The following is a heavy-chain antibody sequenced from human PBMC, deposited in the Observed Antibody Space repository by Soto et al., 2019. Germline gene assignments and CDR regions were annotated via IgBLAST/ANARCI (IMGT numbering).Heavy chain of an antibody. CDR2: VYSGGAT. J-gene: IGHJ4*02. CDR1: GFSVSRNS. V-gene: IGHV3-53*02. D-gene: IGHD3-10*01. CDR3: ARVPGRL. Sequence: QLVETGGGSIQPGTSLTLSCAASGFSVSRNSMTWVRQAPGKGLEWVSFVYSGGATFYADSVKGRFILSRDDSQNTMYLQMNNLRAEDTAVYYCARVPGRLWGRGTLVTVAS.